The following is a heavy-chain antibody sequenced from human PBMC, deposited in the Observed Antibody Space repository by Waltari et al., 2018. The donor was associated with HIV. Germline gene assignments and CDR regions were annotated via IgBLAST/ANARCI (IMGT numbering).Heavy chain of an antibody. Sequence: QVQLLQSGAEVKKPAASVKVSCKASRYTFTNYGVSWVLQAPGQGLEWMGWRSASNGNTYCAQKFQGRVSMTTDKSASTAYMELRSLRSDDTAVYYCARVSGDYYYGLDVWGQGTTVTVSS. J-gene: IGHJ6*02. V-gene: IGHV1-18*01. D-gene: IGHD2-15*01. CDR1: RYTFTNYG. CDR2: RSASNGNT. CDR3: ARVSGDYYYGLDV.